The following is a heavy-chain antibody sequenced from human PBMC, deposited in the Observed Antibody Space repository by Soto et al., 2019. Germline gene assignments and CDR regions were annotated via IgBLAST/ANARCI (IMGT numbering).Heavy chain of an antibody. D-gene: IGHD6-19*01. CDR2: ITGSGGIT. Sequence: EVQLLESGGDLVQPGGSLRLSCAASGFTFSSYAMSWVRQAPGKGLEWVSIITGSGGITYYADSVKGRFTISRDNFKTTLSLQMNSLRAEDTAVYYCARGDSSGWTYRYFDLWGRGTLATVSS. CDR1: GFTFSSYA. V-gene: IGHV3-23*01. J-gene: IGHJ2*01. CDR3: ARGDSSGWTYRYFDL.